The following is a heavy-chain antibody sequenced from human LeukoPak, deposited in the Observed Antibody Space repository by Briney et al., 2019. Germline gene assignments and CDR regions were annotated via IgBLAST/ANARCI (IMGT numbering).Heavy chain of an antibody. Sequence: PSETLSRTCTVSGGSISSYYWSWIRQPAGKGLEWIGHIYNSGSTNYNPSLKGRVTMSVATSKNQFSLHLSSVTAADTAVYYCARSAFLVTAPGLYYFDYWGQGTLVAVSS. CDR1: GGSISSYY. J-gene: IGHJ4*02. V-gene: IGHV4-4*07. CDR2: IYNSGST. D-gene: IGHD6-13*01. CDR3: ARSAFLVTAPGLYYFDY.